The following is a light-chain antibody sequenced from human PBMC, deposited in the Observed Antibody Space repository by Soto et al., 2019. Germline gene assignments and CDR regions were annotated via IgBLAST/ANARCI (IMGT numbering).Light chain of an antibody. CDR2: ANR. V-gene: IGLV1-40*01. CDR3: QSHDSSLSGFYV. J-gene: IGLJ1*01. Sequence: QSVLTQPPSVSGAPGQRVIISCTGSSSNIGAGYDVHWYQQFPGTAPKLLIYANRNRPSGVPDRFSGSKSGTSASLAITGLQAEDEADYYCQSHDSSLSGFYVFGTGTQLTVL. CDR1: SSNIGAGYD.